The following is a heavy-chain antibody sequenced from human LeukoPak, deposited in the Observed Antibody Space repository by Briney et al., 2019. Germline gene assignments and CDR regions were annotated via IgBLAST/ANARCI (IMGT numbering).Heavy chain of an antibody. CDR3: ARDSSPTQY. J-gene: IGHJ4*02. CDR1: GGSISSYY. Sequence: SETLSLTCTVSGGSISSYYWSWIRQPPGKGLEWIGYIYYSGSANYNPSLKSRVTISVDTSKNQFSLKLSSVTAADTAVYYCARDSSPTQYWGQGTLVTVSS. CDR2: IYYSGSA. V-gene: IGHV4-59*01.